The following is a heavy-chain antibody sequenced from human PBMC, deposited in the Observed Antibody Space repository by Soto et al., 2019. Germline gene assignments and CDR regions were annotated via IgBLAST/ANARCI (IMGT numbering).Heavy chain of an antibody. CDR1: GFTFSSYA. CDR3: AKDLQYQLQTFDY. D-gene: IGHD2-2*01. CDR2: ISGSGGST. J-gene: IGHJ4*02. V-gene: IGHV3-23*01. Sequence: GGSLRLSCAASGFTFSSYAMSWVRQAPGKGLEWVSAISGSGGSTYYADSVKGRFTISRDNSKNTLYLQMNSLRAEDTAAYYCAKDLQYQLQTFDYWGQGTLVTVSS.